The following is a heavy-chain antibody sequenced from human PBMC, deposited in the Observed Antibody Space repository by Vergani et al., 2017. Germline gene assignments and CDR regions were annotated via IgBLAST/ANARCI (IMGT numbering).Heavy chain of an antibody. J-gene: IGHJ4*02. D-gene: IGHD3-22*01. V-gene: IGHV3-23*01. CDR2: ISGSGGST. Sequence: EVQLLESGGGLVQPGGSLRLSCAASGFTFSSYPMSWVRQAPGKGLEWVSAISGSGGSTYYADSVKGRFTISRDNSKNTLYLQMNSLRAEDTAVYYCARISITMIVVVITPNPVDYWGQGTLVTVSS. CDR1: GFTFSSYP. CDR3: ARISITMIVVVITPNPVDY.